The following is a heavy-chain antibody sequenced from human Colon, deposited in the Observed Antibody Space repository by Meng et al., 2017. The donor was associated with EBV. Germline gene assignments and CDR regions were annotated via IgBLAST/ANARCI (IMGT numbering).Heavy chain of an antibody. CDR1: GAAISSGDYS. Sequence: QLPLAESDFGLVQPSPALSLTCAVSGAAISSGDYSWGWIRQQPGQGLEWIGYIYHGGTTYNTSLKSRVTISVDNSKNQFSLRLTSVTAADTAVYYCARGPYCGGDCYWFDPWGQGTLVTVSS. J-gene: IGHJ5*02. CDR2: IYHGGTT. D-gene: IGHD2-21*02. V-gene: IGHV4-30-2*01. CDR3: ARGPYCGGDCYWFDP.